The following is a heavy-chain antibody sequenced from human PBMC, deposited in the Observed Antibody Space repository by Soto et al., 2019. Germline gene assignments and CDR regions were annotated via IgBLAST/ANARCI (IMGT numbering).Heavy chain of an antibody. CDR3: AKVDTSGYYY. Sequence: GGSLRLSCAASGFTFSSSATSWVRQAPGKGLEWVSAVSGSGASTYYADSVKGRFTISRDNSKNTLYLQMNTLRAEDTAVYYCAKVDTSGYYYWGQGTLVTVSS. V-gene: IGHV3-23*01. D-gene: IGHD3-22*01. CDR1: GFTFSSSA. CDR2: VSGSGAST. J-gene: IGHJ4*02.